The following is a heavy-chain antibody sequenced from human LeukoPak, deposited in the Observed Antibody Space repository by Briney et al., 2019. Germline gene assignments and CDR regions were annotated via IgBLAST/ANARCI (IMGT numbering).Heavy chain of an antibody. D-gene: IGHD5-18*01. CDR1: GYSFTSYW. CDR2: IYPGDSDT. J-gene: IGHJ4*02. V-gene: IGHV5-51*01. CDR3: AVVSGYSYGYVGLDY. Sequence: GESLKISCKGSGYSFTSYWIGWVRQMPGKGLEWMGIIYPGDSDTRYSPSFQGQVTISADKSLSTAYLQWSSLKASDTAMYYCAVVSGYSYGYVGLDYWGQGTLVTVSS.